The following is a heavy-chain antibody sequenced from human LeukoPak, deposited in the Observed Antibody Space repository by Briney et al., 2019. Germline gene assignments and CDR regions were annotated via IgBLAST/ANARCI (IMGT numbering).Heavy chain of an antibody. CDR3: ARHHSEEVGPYFDY. J-gene: IGHJ4*02. Sequence: SETLSLTCTVSGGSISSNTQYWSWIRQPPGKGPEWLGSIYYSGSTYCNPSLKSRVTISADTSKNQFSLKLSSVAAADTALYYCARHHSEEVGPYFDYWGQGILVTVSS. CDR1: GGSISSNTQY. CDR2: IYYSGST. D-gene: IGHD4-11*01. V-gene: IGHV4-39*01.